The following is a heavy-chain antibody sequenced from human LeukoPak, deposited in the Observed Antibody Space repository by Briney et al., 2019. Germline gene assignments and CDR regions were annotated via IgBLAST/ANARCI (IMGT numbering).Heavy chain of an antibody. CDR2: LSGSGITT. V-gene: IGHV3-23*01. Sequence: GGSLRLSCAASGFTFSNSAMSWVRQAPGKGPEWVSTLSGSGITTYYADSVKGWFTISRDNSKNTLYLQMNSLRAEDTAVYYCAKGIYSSGWSYFDYWGHGTLVTVSS. CDR1: GFTFSNSA. J-gene: IGHJ4*01. D-gene: IGHD6-19*01. CDR3: AKGIYSSGWSYFDY.